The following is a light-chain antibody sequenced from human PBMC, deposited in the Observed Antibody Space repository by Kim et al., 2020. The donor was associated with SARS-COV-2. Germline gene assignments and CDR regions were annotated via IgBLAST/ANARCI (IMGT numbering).Light chain of an antibody. CDR3: QVCHSSSDHVV. CDR1: NIGTKS. V-gene: IGLV3-21*04. Sequence: SYELTQSPSVSVPPGRTARISCGGLNIGTKSVHWYQQKPRQAPVLVIYYDGARPSGIPARFSASYSGDTATLTIDTVEAGDEADYYCQVCHSSSDHVVFGGGTQLTVL. J-gene: IGLJ2*01. CDR2: YDG.